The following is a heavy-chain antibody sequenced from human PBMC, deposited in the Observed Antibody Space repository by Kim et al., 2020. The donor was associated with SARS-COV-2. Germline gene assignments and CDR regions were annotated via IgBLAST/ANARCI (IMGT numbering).Heavy chain of an antibody. CDR3: ARVGRYCTNGVCSIGAFDI. Sequence: GGSLRLSCAASGFTFSSYAMHWVRQAPGKGLEWVAVISYDGSNKYYADSVKGRFTISRDNSKNTLYLQMNSLRAEDTAVYYCARVGRYCTNGVCSIGAFDIWGQGTMVTVSS. J-gene: IGHJ3*02. CDR1: GFTFSSYA. CDR2: ISYDGSNK. V-gene: IGHV3-30-3*01. D-gene: IGHD2-8*01.